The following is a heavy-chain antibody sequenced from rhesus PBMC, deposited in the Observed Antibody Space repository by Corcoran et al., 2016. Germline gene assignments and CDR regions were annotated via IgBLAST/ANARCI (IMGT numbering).Heavy chain of an antibody. D-gene: IGHD3-16*01. J-gene: IGHJ4*01. Sequence: QVQLKESGPGLVKPSEPLSLTCAVSGGSISSGYGWGWIRPPPEKGLEWIVTIYSSTGNTYYDPSLKSRVTISKDSSKNQFSLKLSSVTAADTAVYYCAREDSYYYFDYWGQGVLVTVSS. CDR3: AREDSYYYFDY. CDR1: GGSISSGYG. V-gene: IGHV4S7*01. CDR2: IYSSTGNT.